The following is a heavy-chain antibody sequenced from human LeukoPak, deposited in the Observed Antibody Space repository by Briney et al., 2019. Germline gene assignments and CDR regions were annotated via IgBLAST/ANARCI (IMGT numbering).Heavy chain of an antibody. CDR3: ASISGSYGPLDH. Sequence: PSETLSLTCTVSGGSFSSSSYYWGWIRQPPGKGLEWIGSIYYSGSTYYNPSLKSRVTISVDTSKNQFSLKLRSVTAADTAVYYCASISGSYGPLDHWGQGPWSPSPQ. CDR1: GGSFSSSSYY. CDR2: IYYSGST. V-gene: IGHV4-39*01. D-gene: IGHD1-26*01. J-gene: IGHJ4*02.